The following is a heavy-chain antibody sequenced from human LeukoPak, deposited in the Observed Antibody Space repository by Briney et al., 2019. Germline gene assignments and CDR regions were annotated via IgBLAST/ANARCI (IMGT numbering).Heavy chain of an antibody. CDR2: IYSGGST. J-gene: IGHJ6*02. Sequence: FTVSXXYMSWVRQAPGKGLEWGSVIYSGGSTYYSDSVKGRFTISRDNSKNTRYLQMNSLRAEDTAVYYCARGPTTVTPRYYYYGMDVWGQGTTVTVSS. V-gene: IGHV3-66*01. D-gene: IGHD4-4*01. CDR3: ARGPTTVTPRYYYYGMDV. CDR1: FTVSXXY.